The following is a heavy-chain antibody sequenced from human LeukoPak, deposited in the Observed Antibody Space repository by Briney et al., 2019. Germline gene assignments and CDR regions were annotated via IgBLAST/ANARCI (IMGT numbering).Heavy chain of an antibody. V-gene: IGHV3-33*08. CDR1: GFTFSDYY. Sequence: QSGGSLRLSCAASGFTFSDYYLTWIRQAPGKGLEWVAVIWYDGSNKYYADSVKGRFTISRDNSKNTLYLQMNSLRAEDTAVYYCARLGYGSGSYFYFDYWGQGTLVTVSS. D-gene: IGHD3-10*01. CDR2: IWYDGSNK. J-gene: IGHJ4*02. CDR3: ARLGYGSGSYFYFDY.